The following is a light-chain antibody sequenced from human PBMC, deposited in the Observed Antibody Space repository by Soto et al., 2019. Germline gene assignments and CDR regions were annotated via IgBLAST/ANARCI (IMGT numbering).Light chain of an antibody. CDR1: SSNLGAGYD. CDR2: GNR. V-gene: IGLV1-40*01. Sequence: QSVLTQPPSVSGAPGQRVTISCTGNSSNLGAGYDVHWYQHLPGTAPQLLIYGNRNRPSGVPERFSGSKSGTSACLAITGLQDEDEADCFCQAYEDRLTASVFRGGAKLPVL. CDR3: QAYEDRLTASV. J-gene: IGLJ3*02.